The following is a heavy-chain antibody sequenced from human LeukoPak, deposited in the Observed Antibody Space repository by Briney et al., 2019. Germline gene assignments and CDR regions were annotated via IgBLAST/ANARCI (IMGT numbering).Heavy chain of an antibody. CDR3: ARVGYSNSYDF. CDR1: GYTFTNFD. D-gene: IGHD5-18*01. V-gene: IGHV1-8*03. CDR2: MNPNNGNT. Sequence: ASVKVSCKASGYTFTNFDINWVRQATGQGLEWMAWMNPNNGNTGNAQKFQSRVTITWDSPISTAYMELSSLRSEDTAVYYCARVGYSNSYDFWGQGTLVTVSS. J-gene: IGHJ4*02.